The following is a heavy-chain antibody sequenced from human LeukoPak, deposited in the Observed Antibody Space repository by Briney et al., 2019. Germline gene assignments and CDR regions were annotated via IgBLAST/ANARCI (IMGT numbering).Heavy chain of an antibody. D-gene: IGHD1-1*01. CDR3: AKDRAELSYYYYGMDV. Sequence: GGSLRLSCAASGFTFSSYGMHWVRQAPGKGLEWVAVISYDGSNKYYADSVKGRFTISRDNSKNTLYLQMNSLRAEDTAVYYCAKDRAELSYYYYGMDVWGQGTTVTVSS. CDR1: GFTFSSYG. CDR2: ISYDGSNK. V-gene: IGHV3-30*18. J-gene: IGHJ6*02.